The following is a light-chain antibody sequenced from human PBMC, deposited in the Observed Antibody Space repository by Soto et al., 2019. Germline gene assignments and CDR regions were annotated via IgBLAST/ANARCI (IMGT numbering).Light chain of an antibody. V-gene: IGKV3-11*01. CDR3: QQRGGWPLT. CDR2: DAS. Sequence: EIVLTQSPATLSLSPGERATLSCRASQSVGSSLAWYQQKPGQAPRLLIYDASNRATGIPARFSGIGSGTDFTLTISSLEPEDFAVYYCQQRGGWPLTFGQGTRLEIK. CDR1: QSVGSS. J-gene: IGKJ5*01.